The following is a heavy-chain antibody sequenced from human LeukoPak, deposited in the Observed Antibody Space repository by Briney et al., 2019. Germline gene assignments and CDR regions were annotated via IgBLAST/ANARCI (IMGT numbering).Heavy chain of an antibody. CDR2: IHYSGST. V-gene: IGHV4-59*12. CDR1: GGSITNYY. Sequence: SETLSLTCTVSGGSITNYYWTWIRQPPGKGLEWIGYIHYSGSTNYNPSLRSRVTISVDTSKNQFSLKLSSVTAADTAVYYCAREPGYCSGGSCYSGIQLWFVAGTGDAFDIWGQGTMVTVSS. J-gene: IGHJ3*02. CDR3: AREPGYCSGGSCYSGIQLWFVAGTGDAFDI. D-gene: IGHD2-15*01.